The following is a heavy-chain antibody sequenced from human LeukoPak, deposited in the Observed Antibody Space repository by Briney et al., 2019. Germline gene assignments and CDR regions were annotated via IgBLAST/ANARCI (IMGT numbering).Heavy chain of an antibody. CDR3: ARGGPIYCSGDSCYPGDY. CDR1: VFTFDDYA. CDR2: ISWNSGSI. D-gene: IGHD2-15*01. J-gene: IGHJ4*02. Sequence: PGGSLRLSCAPSVFTFDDYAMHWVRQAPGKGVEWVSGISWNSGSIGYADSVKGGFTISRDNARNTLYLQMNSLRAEDTAVYYCARGGPIYCSGDSCYPGDYWGQGTLVTVSS. V-gene: IGHV3-9*01.